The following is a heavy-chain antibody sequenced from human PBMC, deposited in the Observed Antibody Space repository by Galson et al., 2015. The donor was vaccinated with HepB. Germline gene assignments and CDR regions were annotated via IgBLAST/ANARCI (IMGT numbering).Heavy chain of an antibody. CDR3: ASAMPSTMSAYDY. CDR1: GDSISRYF. CDR2: IYYTGIT. V-gene: IGHV4-59*01. D-gene: IGHD3-10*02. J-gene: IGHJ4*02. Sequence: SETLSLTCTISGDSISRYFCSWIRQAPRKTLEWIGYIYYTGITTYSPSLKSRVTISVDTSKNQFSLKLRSVTAADTAVYYCASAMPSTMSAYDYWGQGTLVSVSS.